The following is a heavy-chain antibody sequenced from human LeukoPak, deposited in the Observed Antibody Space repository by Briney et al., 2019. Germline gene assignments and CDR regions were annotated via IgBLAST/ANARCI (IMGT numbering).Heavy chain of an antibody. Sequence: ASVKVSCKASGYTFTSYDINWVRQATGQGLEWMGWMNPNNGNTDYAQKFQGRVTLTRNTSISTAYMELSSLRSEDTAVYYCARVSRGVIQHAFDIWGQGTMVTVSS. D-gene: IGHD3-10*01. CDR1: GYTFTSYD. CDR3: ARVSRGVIQHAFDI. CDR2: MNPNNGNT. J-gene: IGHJ3*02. V-gene: IGHV1-8*01.